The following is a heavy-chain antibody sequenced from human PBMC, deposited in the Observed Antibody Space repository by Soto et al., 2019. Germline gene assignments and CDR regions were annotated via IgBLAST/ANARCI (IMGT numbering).Heavy chain of an antibody. Sequence: SVKVSCKASGDTFSSYSISWVRQAPGQGLEWMGGIVPIFGTTVYAPRLQGRLTITADGHTSTSYMELSGLTFEDTAGYYCAANPLGGGSQGDVWGQGTTVTVSS. CDR1: GDTFSSYS. CDR2: IVPIFGTT. D-gene: IGHD3-10*01. V-gene: IGHV1-69*13. CDR3: AANPLGGGSQGDV. J-gene: IGHJ6*02.